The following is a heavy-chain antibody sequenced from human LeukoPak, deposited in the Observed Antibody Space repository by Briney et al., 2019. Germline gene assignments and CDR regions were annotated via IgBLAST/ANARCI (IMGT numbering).Heavy chain of an antibody. Sequence: ASVKVSCKASGYTFSAYYVHWVRQAPGQGLEWMGRISPYSGGTRYAQKSQGRVTLTSDTSISTAYLELTGLRSDDTAVYYCAREEKVVAPTSGVDVWGQGTTVTVSS. CDR1: GYTFSAYY. V-gene: IGHV1-2*06. J-gene: IGHJ6*02. D-gene: IGHD2-15*01. CDR3: AREEKVVAPTSGVDV. CDR2: ISPYSGGT.